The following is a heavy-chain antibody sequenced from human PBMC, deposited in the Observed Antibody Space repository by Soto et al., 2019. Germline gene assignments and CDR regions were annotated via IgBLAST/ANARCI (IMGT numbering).Heavy chain of an antibody. Sequence: GASVKVSCKASGGTFSSYAISWVRQAPGQGLEWMGGIIPIFGTANYAQKFQGRVTITADESTSTAYMELSGLRSEDTAVYYCAREGGRKQQLALSWGQGTLVTVSS. CDR1: GGTFSSYA. V-gene: IGHV1-69*13. D-gene: IGHD6-13*01. CDR3: AREGGRKQQLALS. CDR2: IIPIFGTA. J-gene: IGHJ5*02.